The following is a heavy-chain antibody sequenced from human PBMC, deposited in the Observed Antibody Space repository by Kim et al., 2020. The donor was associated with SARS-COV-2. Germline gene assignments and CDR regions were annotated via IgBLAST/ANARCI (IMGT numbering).Heavy chain of an antibody. CDR3: ETTTLGYCSSTSCYEKN. CDR1: GGSFSGYY. D-gene: IGHD2-2*01. V-gene: IGHV4-34*01. CDR2: INHSGST. Sequence: SETLSLTCAVYGGSFSGYYWSWIRQPPGKGLEWIGEINHSGSTNYNPSLKSRVTISVDTSKNQFSLKLSSVTAADTAVYYCETTTLGYCSSTSCYEKNWG. J-gene: IGHJ1*01.